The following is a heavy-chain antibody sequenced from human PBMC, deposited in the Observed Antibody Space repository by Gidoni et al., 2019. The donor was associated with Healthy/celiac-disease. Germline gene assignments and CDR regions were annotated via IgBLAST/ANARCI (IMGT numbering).Heavy chain of an antibody. V-gene: IGHV3-11*06. Sequence: GRFTISRDNAKNSLYLQMNSLRAEDTAVYYCARPKFIAVAGYDAFDIWGQGTMVTVSS. D-gene: IGHD6-19*01. CDR3: ARPKFIAVAGYDAFDI. J-gene: IGHJ3*02.